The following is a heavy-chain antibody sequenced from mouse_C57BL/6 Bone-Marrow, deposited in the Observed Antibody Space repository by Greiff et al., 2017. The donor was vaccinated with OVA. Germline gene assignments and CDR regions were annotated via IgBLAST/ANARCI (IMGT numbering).Heavy chain of an antibody. V-gene: IGHV5-12*01. Sequence: DVKLVESGGGLVQPGGSLKLSCAASGFTFSDYYMYWVRQTPEKRLEWVAYISNGGGSTYYPDTVKGRFTISRDNAKNTLYLQMSRLKSEDTAMYYCARGPFLAYWGQGTLVTVSA. J-gene: IGHJ3*01. CDR3: ARGPFLAY. CDR2: ISNGGGST. CDR1: GFTFSDYY.